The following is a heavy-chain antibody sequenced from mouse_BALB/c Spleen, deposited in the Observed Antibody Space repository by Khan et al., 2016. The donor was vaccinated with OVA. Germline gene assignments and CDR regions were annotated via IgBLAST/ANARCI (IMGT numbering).Heavy chain of an antibody. D-gene: IGHD2-14*01. CDR2: ISCYNGAT. V-gene: IGHV1S34*01. J-gene: IGHJ2*01. CDR1: GYSFTNYY. Sequence: LVKTGASVKISCKASGYSFTNYYIHWVKQSHGKSLEWNGYISCYNGATSYNQKFKGKATFTVDTSSSTAYMQFNSLTSEDSAVYFWARGCRYERDYFDYWGQGTTLTVSS. CDR3: ARGCRYERDYFDY.